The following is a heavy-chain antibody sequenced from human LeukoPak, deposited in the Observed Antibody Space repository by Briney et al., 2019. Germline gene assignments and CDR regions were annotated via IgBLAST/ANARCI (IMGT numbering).Heavy chain of an antibody. Sequence: PGGSLRLSCAASGFTFSSYAMSWVRQAPGKGLEWVAFMSYDGRNKYYTDSVKGRFTISRDISKNTLYLQMDSLRAEDTAVYYCANGPMITFGGLTEREFDYWGQGTLVIVSS. V-gene: IGHV3-30*18. CDR3: ANGPMITFGGLTEREFDY. CDR2: MSYDGRNK. CDR1: GFTFSSYA. D-gene: IGHD3-16*01. J-gene: IGHJ4*02.